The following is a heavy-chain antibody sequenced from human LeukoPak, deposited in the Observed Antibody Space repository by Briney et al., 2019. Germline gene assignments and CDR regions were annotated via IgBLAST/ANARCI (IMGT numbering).Heavy chain of an antibody. D-gene: IGHD3-22*01. V-gene: IGHV3-23*01. CDR3: AKDLGFDYDSSGYIAFDI. CDR2: ISGSGGST. CDR1: GFTFSSYA. J-gene: IGHJ3*02. Sequence: WGSLRLSCAASGFTFSSYAMSWVRQAPGKGLEWVSAISGSGGSTYYADSVKGRFTISRDNSKNTLYLQMNSLRAEDTAVYYCAKDLGFDYDSSGYIAFDIWGQGTMVTVSS.